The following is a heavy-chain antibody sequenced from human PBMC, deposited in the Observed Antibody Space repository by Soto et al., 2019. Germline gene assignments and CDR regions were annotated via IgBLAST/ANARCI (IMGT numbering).Heavy chain of an antibody. V-gene: IGHV1-18*01. Sequence: ASVKVSCKASGYTFTSYGISWVRQAPGQGLEWMGWISACNGNTKYTQKFQGRVTITRDTSASTAYMELSSLRSEDTAVYYCARQETYYDFWSGYSGIDYWGQGTLVTVSS. J-gene: IGHJ4*02. CDR3: ARQETYYDFWSGYSGIDY. CDR1: GYTFTSYG. D-gene: IGHD3-3*01. CDR2: ISACNGNT.